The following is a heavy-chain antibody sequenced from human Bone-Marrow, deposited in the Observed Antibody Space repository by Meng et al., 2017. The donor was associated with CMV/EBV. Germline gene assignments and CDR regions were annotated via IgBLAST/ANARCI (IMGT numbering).Heavy chain of an antibody. Sequence: GESLKISCAASGFTFSRYWMSWVRQAPGKGLEWVANIKPDGSDTDYLDSVKGRFAISRDNAKNSLYLQMNSLRAEDTAVYYCARDFDPLGMDVWGQGTTVTVSS. CDR1: GFTFSRYW. CDR3: ARDFDPLGMDV. V-gene: IGHV3-7*01. CDR2: IKPDGSDT. J-gene: IGHJ6*02.